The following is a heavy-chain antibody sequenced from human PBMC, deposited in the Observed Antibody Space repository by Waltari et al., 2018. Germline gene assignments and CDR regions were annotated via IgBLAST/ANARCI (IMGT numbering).Heavy chain of an antibody. CDR2: ISGSSRTR. CDR3: ARDKTPVDY. J-gene: IGHJ4*02. V-gene: IGHV3-48*04. D-gene: IGHD2-15*01. CDR1: GFIFSTYS. Sequence: EVQLVESGGGLVQPGGSLRLSCAASGFIFSTYSMNWVRQAPGKGLEWLSYISGSSRTRYYAGSVKGRFTISRDNAKNSLYLHMNSLRAEDTAIYYCARDKTPVDYRGQGTLVTVSS.